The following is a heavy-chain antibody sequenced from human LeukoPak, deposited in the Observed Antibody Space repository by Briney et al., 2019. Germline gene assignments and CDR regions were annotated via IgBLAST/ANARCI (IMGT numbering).Heavy chain of an antibody. CDR1: GVSLSDYW. CDR2: IKFDGSEI. J-gene: IGHJ4*02. D-gene: IGHD3-22*01. CDR3: TRDLNHDSSG. V-gene: IGHV3-7*01. Sequence: GGSLRLSCAASGVSLSDYWMTWVRQAPGKGLECVGNIKFDGSEIYYLDSVRGRFSISRDNAKNSLYLQMNSLRVEDTAVYYCTRDLNHDSSGWGQGTLVTVSS.